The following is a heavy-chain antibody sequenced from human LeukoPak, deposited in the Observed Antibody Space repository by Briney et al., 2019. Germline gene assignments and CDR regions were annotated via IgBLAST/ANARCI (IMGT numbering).Heavy chain of an antibody. Sequence: PGPGLVKPSQTLSLTFAISGDSVSSNSAAWNWIRQSPSRGLEWLRRTYYRSKWYYDYPVSVKSRITINPHTSKDQFSLQLNSVTPEDAAVYYCARANWNDQVYFFDYWGQGTLVTVSS. CDR3: ARANWNDQVYFFDY. D-gene: IGHD1-1*01. CDR2: TYYRSKWYY. V-gene: IGHV6-1*01. J-gene: IGHJ4*02. CDR1: GDSVSSNSAA.